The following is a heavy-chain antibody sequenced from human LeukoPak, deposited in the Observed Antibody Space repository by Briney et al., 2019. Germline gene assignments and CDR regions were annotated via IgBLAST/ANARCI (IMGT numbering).Heavy chain of an antibody. D-gene: IGHD3-10*01. J-gene: IGHJ5*01. CDR3: ARRPRGVIIKTWFDS. Sequence: PSETLSLTCAVYDGSFSGYYCSWIRQPPGKGLQWIGEINHSGSVNYNTSLKSRVTILLDTSKNQFSLNLSSVTAADTAVYYCARRPRGVIIKTWFDSWGQGTLVTVSS. V-gene: IGHV4-34*01. CDR1: DGSFSGYY. CDR2: INHSGSV.